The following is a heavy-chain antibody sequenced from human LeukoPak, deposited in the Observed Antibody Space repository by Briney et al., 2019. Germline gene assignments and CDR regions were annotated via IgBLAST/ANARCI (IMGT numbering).Heavy chain of an antibody. V-gene: IGHV4-61*02. Sequence: SQALSLTCTVSGGSISSGSYYWSWIRQPAGKGLEWIGRIYTSGSTNYNPSLKSRVTIPVDTSKNQFSLKLSSVTAADTAVYYCARERIQLNWFDPWGQGTLVTVSS. CDR2: IYTSGST. CDR1: GGSISSGSYY. D-gene: IGHD5-18*01. CDR3: ARERIQLNWFDP. J-gene: IGHJ5*02.